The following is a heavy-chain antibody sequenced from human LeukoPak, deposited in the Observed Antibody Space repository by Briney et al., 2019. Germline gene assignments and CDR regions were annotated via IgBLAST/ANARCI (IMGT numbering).Heavy chain of an antibody. J-gene: IGHJ4*02. CDR1: GFTCNTFN. D-gene: IGHD3-9*01. CDR2: ITSGGDYI. CDR3: ARGHYDVLAASYKWTPDY. V-gene: IGHV3-21*01. Sequence: GGSLRLSCAASGFTCNTFNMIWVREAPGKGLEGVSSITSGGDYIYYADSVKGRFTTSRDNAKNSLSLQLNSLLVEDTAVYYCARGHYDVLAASYKWTPDYWGQGTLVTVSS.